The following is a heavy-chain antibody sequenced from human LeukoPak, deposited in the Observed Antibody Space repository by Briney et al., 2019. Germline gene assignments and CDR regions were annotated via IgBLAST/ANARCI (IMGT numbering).Heavy chain of an antibody. V-gene: IGHV4-61*02. CDR1: GGSISSSSYY. J-gene: IGHJ3*02. D-gene: IGHD3-9*01. Sequence: SETLSLTCTVSGGSISSSSYYWGWIRQPPGKGLEWIGRIYTSGSTNYNPSLKSRVTISVDTSKNQFSLKLSSVTAADTAVYYCAREYGRSDWRHLDIWGQGTMVTVSS. CDR2: IYTSGST. CDR3: AREYGRSDWRHLDI.